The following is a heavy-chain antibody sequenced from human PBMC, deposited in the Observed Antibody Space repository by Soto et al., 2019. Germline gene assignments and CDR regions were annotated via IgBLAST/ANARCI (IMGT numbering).Heavy chain of an antibody. J-gene: IGHJ3*02. V-gene: IGHV5-10-1*01. CDR3: AREYYDSSGYSIFDI. Sequence: GESLKISCKGSGYSFTSYWISWVRQMPGKGLEWMGRIDPSDSYTNYSPSSQGHVTISADKSISTAYLQWSSLKASDTAMYYCAREYYDSSGYSIFDIWGQGTMVTVSS. D-gene: IGHD3-22*01. CDR1: GYSFTSYW. CDR2: IDPSDSYT.